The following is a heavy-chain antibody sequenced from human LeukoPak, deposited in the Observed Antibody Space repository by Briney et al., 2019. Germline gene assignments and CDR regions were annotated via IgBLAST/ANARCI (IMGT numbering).Heavy chain of an antibody. Sequence: GGSLRLSCAASGFTVSSNYTSWVRQAPGKGLEWVSYISSSSSTIYYADSVKGRFTISRDNAKNSLYLQMNSLRAEDTAVYYCARDSGSPSFYMDVWGKGTTVTVSS. D-gene: IGHD2-15*01. J-gene: IGHJ6*03. CDR1: GFTVSSNY. CDR3: ARDSGSPSFYMDV. CDR2: ISSSSSTI. V-gene: IGHV3-48*01.